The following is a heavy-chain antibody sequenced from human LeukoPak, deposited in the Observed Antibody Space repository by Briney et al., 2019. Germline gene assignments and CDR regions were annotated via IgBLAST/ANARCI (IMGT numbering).Heavy chain of an antibody. CDR3: ARGRRYPLYYMDV. J-gene: IGHJ6*03. CDR2: INHSGST. D-gene: IGHD1-14*01. CDR1: GFTFSSYG. V-gene: IGHV4-34*01. Sequence: GSLRLSCAASGFTFSSYGMHWVRQPPGKGLEWIGEINHSGSTNYNPSLKSRVTISVDTSKNQFSLKLSSVTAADTAVYYCARGRRYPLYYMDVWGKGTTVTVSS.